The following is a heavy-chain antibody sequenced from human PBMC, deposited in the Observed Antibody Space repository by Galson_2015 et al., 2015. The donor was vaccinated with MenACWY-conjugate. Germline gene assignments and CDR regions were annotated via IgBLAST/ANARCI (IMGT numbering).Heavy chain of an antibody. CDR1: GFTFSSAW. V-gene: IGHV3-15*07. CDR3: TADVSGYSAYSVADY. CDR2: IKNKAAGGTT. D-gene: IGHD4-11*01. J-gene: IGHJ4*02. Sequence: SLRLSCAASGFTFSSAWMHWVRQAPGKGLEWVGRIKNKAAGGTTDYAAPVKGRFTISRNDPEKTLYLQISSLKIEDTAVYYCTADVSGYSAYSVADYWGQGTVVTVSS.